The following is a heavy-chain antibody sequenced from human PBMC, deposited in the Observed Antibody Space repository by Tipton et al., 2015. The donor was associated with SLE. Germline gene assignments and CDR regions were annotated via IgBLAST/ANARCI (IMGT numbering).Heavy chain of an antibody. J-gene: IGHJ6*02. CDR1: GGSFSDYN. D-gene: IGHD2-15*01. V-gene: IGHV4-34*01. CDR3: ARGGCSGGSGGSCYPYYYGMDV. CDR2: INHIGGT. Sequence: TLSLTCAVYGGSFSDYNWSWIRQPPGKGLEWIGEINHIGGTNYSPSLESRVSISVDTSKNQFSLKLSSVTAADTAVYYCARGGCSGGSGGSCYPYYYGMDVWGQGTTVTVSS.